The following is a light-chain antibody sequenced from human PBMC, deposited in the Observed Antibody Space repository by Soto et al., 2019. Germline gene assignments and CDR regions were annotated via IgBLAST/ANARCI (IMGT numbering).Light chain of an antibody. CDR3: QQYFTTPQT. Sequence: DIVLTQSPGSLAVSLGETATIKCKSSQSVLRGSNSKNLLAWHQQKPGQPPKVLIYWASSREGGVPDRFRGSGSGTDFTLTITNVQADDVAVYYCQQYFTTPQTFGPGTKVELK. V-gene: IGKV4-1*01. CDR1: QSVLRGSNSKNL. CDR2: WAS. J-gene: IGKJ2*01.